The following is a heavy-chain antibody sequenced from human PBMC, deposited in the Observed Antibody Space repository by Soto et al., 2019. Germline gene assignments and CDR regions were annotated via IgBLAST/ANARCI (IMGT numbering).Heavy chain of an antibody. D-gene: IGHD6-19*01. CDR1: GFTLANYW. V-gene: IGHV3-7*01. CDR3: AQDSFSVPTY. CDR2: IKPDGSLK. Sequence: GGGLGLCCAVCGFTLANYWMVWVRQAAGKGLEWVANIKPDGSLKSYVASVKGRFTISRDIANNSLYLQRTSLRAEDTAVDYCAQDSFSVPTYCGRGTLVTFA. J-gene: IGHJ4*02.